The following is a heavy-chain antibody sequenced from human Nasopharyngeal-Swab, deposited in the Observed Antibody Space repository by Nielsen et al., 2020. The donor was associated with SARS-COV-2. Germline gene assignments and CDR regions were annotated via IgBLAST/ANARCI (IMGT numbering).Heavy chain of an antibody. CDR3: ARGVRLTRITMVRGPIESVYGMDV. CDR2: INHSGST. CDR1: GGSFSGYY. Sequence: SETLSLTCAVYGGSFSGYYWNWIRQPPGKGLEWIGEINHSGSTNYNPSLKSRVTISVDTSKNQFSLKLSSVTAADTAVYYCARGVRLTRITMVRGPIESVYGMDVWGQGTTVTVSS. J-gene: IGHJ6*02. V-gene: IGHV4-34*01. D-gene: IGHD3-10*01.